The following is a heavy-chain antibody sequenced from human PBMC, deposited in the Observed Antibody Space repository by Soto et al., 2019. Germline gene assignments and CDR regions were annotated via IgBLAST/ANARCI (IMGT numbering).Heavy chain of an antibody. V-gene: IGHV3-66*01. J-gene: IGHJ4*02. CDR3: ARDQGYRHY. CDR1: GFTFSSTY. CDR2: IYSGGSK. Sequence: EVQLVESGGGLVQPGGSLDFSFAASGFTFSSTYMSWVPQAQGKGREWASVIYSGGSKYYADSVKGRFTISRDNSKNTLYLQMNSRSAEDTAVYYCARDQGYRHYWGQGTLVTVSS. D-gene: IGHD2-15*01.